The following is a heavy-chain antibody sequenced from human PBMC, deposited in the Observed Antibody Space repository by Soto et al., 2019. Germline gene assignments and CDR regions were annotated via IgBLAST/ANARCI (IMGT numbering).Heavy chain of an antibody. J-gene: IGHJ6*02. D-gene: IGHD1-26*01. Sequence: TSETLSLTCTVSGGSISSYYWSWIRQPPGKGLEWIGYIYYSGSTNYNPSLKSRVTISVDTSKNQFSLKLSSVTAADTAVYYCARDHGVGATTGYYYGMDVWGQGTTVTV. CDR1: GGSISSYY. CDR3: ARDHGVGATTGYYYGMDV. CDR2: IYYSGST. V-gene: IGHV4-59*01.